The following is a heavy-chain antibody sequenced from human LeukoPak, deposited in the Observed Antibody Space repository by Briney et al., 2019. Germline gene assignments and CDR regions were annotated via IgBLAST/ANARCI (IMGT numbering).Heavy chain of an antibody. V-gene: IGHV5-51*01. CDR2: IYPGDSDS. CDR3: ARGDGDYDY. Sequence: GESLKISCKGPGYTFTTYWIGWVRQMPGKGLEWMGIIYPGDSDSRYSPSFQGQVSFSADKSINTAYLQWSSLRASDTAMYFCARGDGDYDYWGQGTLVTVSS. CDR1: GYTFTTYW. J-gene: IGHJ4*02. D-gene: IGHD4-17*01.